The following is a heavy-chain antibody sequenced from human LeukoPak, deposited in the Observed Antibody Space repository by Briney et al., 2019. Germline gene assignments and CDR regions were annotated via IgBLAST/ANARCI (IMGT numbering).Heavy chain of an antibody. CDR1: GFTFSRYA. Sequence: GGSLRLSCAASGFTFSRYAMSWVRQAPGKGLEWVSAISGSGGSTYYADSVKGRFTFSRDNSKNTLYLQMNSLRAEDTAVYYRAKGYCTSGSCYPVDYWGQGTLVTVSS. J-gene: IGHJ4*02. CDR2: ISGSGGST. V-gene: IGHV3-23*01. D-gene: IGHD2-15*01. CDR3: AKGYCTSGSCYPVDY.